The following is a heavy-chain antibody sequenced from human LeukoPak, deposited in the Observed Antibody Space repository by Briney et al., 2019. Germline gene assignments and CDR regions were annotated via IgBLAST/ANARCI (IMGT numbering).Heavy chain of an antibody. Sequence: GGSLRLSCAGSGFTATTNYMSWVRQAPGKGLEWVSVIYSSGSTSYADSVKGRFTISRDSSKNTVYLQMNSLRAEDTAVYYCARLGARQMLEYWGQGTLVTVSS. CDR3: ARLGARQMLEY. CDR2: IYSSGST. CDR1: GFTATTNY. V-gene: IGHV3-53*01. D-gene: IGHD4-17*01. J-gene: IGHJ4*02.